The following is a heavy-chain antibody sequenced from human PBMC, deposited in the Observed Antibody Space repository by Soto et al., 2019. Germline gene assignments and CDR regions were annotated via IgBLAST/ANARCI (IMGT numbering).Heavy chain of an antibody. Sequence: PSETLSLTCSVSGASITTYYWSWIRQPSGKGLEWIGSISYSGSTKYNPSLESRVMISLDTSKNQFSLRLTSVTAADTALYYCARDWESSGLFDPWGQGALVNVSS. J-gene: IGHJ5*02. CDR1: GASITTYY. CDR3: ARDWESSGLFDP. D-gene: IGHD3-16*01. CDR2: ISYSGST. V-gene: IGHV4-59*01.